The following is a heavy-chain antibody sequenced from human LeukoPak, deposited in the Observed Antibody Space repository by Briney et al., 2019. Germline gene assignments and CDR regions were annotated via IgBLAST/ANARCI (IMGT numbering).Heavy chain of an antibody. CDR2: IYYSGST. J-gene: IGHJ4*02. D-gene: IGHD2-8*01. CDR1: GGSISSYY. Sequence: PSETLSLTCTVSGGSISSYYRSWIRQPPGKGLEWIGYIYYSGSTNYNPSLKSRVTISVDTSKNQFSLKLSSVTAADTAVYYCAREGYCTNGVCHAGYYFDYWGQGTLVTVSS. CDR3: AREGYCTNGVCHAGYYFDY. V-gene: IGHV4-59*01.